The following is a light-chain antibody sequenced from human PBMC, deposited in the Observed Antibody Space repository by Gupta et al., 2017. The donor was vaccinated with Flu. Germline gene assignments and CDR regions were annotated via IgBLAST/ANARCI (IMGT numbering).Light chain of an antibody. CDR3: MQALQTPLT. J-gene: IGKJ4*01. Sequence: IVMTHSPLSLPVTPGEPASISCRSSQSLVYSSGLSCVNWYLQKPGQSPQLLIFMGSHRASGVPDRFSGSGSGTDFTLKITRVEADDVGIYYCMQALQTPLTFGGGTKVEIK. CDR2: MGS. V-gene: IGKV2-28*01. CDR1: QSLVYSSGLSC.